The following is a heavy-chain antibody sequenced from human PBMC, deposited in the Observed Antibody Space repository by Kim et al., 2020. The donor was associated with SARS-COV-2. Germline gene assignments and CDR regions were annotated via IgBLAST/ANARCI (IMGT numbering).Heavy chain of an antibody. J-gene: IGHJ6*02. Sequence: ASVKVSCKASGYTFTSYGISWVRQAPGQGLEWMGWISAYNGNTNYAQKLQGRVTMTTDTSTSTAYMELRSLRSDDTAVYYCARVGMYYDFWSGYPQKNYYGMDVWGQGTTVTVSS. CDR3: ARVGMYYDFWSGYPQKNYYGMDV. CDR1: GYTFTSYG. D-gene: IGHD3-3*01. CDR2: ISAYNGNT. V-gene: IGHV1-18*01.